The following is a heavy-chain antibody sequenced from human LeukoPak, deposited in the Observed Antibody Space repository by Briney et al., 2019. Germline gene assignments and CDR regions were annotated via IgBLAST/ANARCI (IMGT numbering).Heavy chain of an antibody. Sequence: GGSLRLSCAASGFTFSSYSMNWVCQAPGKGLEWVSYISSRGTTTYYADSVKGRFTISRDDAKNSLYLHMNSLRVEDTAVYYCARLYSSSSGLRASDYWGQGTLVTVSS. CDR1: GFTFSSYS. D-gene: IGHD6-6*01. V-gene: IGHV3-48*04. J-gene: IGHJ4*02. CDR2: ISSRGTTT. CDR3: ARLYSSSSGLRASDY.